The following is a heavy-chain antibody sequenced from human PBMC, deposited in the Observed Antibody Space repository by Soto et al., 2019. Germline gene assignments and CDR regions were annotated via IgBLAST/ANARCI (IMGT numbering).Heavy chain of an antibody. CDR2: ISAYSGNT. CDR1: GYTFTYYE. Sequence: QVRLMQSGAEVKKPGASVKVSCKASGYTFTYYEITWVRQAPGQGLEWMGWISAYSGNTNYAQKLQGRLTMTTDTSTNTAYMELRSLRSDDTAVYYCARVVKAGDYGDYGRYYFDYWGHGTLVTVSS. V-gene: IGHV1-18*04. J-gene: IGHJ4*01. CDR3: ARVVKAGDYGDYGRYYFDY. D-gene: IGHD4-17*01.